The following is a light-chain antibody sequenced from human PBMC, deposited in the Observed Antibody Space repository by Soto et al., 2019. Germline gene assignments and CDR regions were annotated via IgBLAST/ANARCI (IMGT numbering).Light chain of an antibody. CDR2: GAS. J-gene: IGKJ1*01. CDR3: QQYNNWPQT. Sequence: EIFMTQSPATLSVSPGERATLSCRASQSVSSNLAWYQQKPGQAPRLLIYGASTRATGIPARFSGSGSGTEFTLTISSLQSEDFAVYYCQQYNNWPQTFGQGTKV. CDR1: QSVSSN. V-gene: IGKV3-15*01.